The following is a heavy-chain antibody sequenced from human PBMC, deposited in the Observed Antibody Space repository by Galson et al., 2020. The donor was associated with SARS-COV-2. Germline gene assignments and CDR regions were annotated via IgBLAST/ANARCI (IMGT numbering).Heavy chain of an antibody. CDR3: AKDRITIFGVVITNYYYYGMDV. CDR2: ISYDGSNK. Sequence: GGSLRLSCAASGFTFSSYGMHWVRQAPGKGLEWVAVISYDGSNKYYADSVKGRFTISRDNSKNTLYLQMNSLRAEDTAVYYCAKDRITIFGVVITNYYYYGMDVWGQGTTVTVSS. V-gene: IGHV3-30*18. J-gene: IGHJ6*02. CDR1: GFTFSSYG. D-gene: IGHD3-3*01.